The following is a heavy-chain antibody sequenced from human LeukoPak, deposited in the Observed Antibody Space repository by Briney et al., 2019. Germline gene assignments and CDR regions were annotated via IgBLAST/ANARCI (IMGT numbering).Heavy chain of an antibody. Sequence: SETLSLTCTVSGDSINSLDLWSWVRQPPGKGLEWIGEMYLSGTTHSNPSVKSRVTISIDKSKNRFFLNLSSATAADTAVYYCAGLVGRYSSGLYYYYFDYWGQGTLVTVSS. CDR2: MYLSGTT. D-gene: IGHD3-22*01. CDR1: GDSINSLDL. V-gene: IGHV4-4*02. J-gene: IGHJ4*02. CDR3: AGLVGRYSSGLYYYYFDY.